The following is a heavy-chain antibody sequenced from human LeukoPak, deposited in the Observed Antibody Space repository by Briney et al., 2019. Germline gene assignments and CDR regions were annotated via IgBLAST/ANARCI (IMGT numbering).Heavy chain of an antibody. D-gene: IGHD3-22*01. J-gene: IGHJ5*02. V-gene: IGHV1-69*01. CDR2: PIFGTA. CDR3: ARELYYDSSGYHNWFDP. Sequence: PIFGTANYAQKFQGRVTITADESTSTAYMELSSLRSEDTAVYYCARELYYDSSGYHNWFDPWGQGTLVTVSS.